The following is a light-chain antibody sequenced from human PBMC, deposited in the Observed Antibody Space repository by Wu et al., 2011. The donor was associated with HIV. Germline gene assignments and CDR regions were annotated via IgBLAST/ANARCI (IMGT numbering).Light chain of an antibody. Sequence: EIVLTQSPATLSLSPGERATLSCRASQSVSSYLAWYQQKSGQAPRLLVYATSNRATGIPDRISGSGSGTLFTLTISRLEPEDFAVYFXQQYGSSPQVTFGGGT. CDR3: QQYGSSPQVT. CDR1: QSVSSY. CDR2: ATS. J-gene: IGKJ4*01. V-gene: IGKV3-20*01.